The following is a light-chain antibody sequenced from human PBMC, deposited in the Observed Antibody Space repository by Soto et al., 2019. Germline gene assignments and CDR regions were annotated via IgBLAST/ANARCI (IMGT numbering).Light chain of an antibody. CDR1: SSDVGGYNY. Sequence: QSVLTQPRSVSGSPGQSVTISCTGTSSDVGGYNYVSWYQQHPGKAPKLMIYDVSKRPSGVPDRFSGFKSGNTASLTISGLQAEDEADYSCCSHAGSYIYVFGTGMKVTVL. CDR2: DVS. J-gene: IGLJ1*01. V-gene: IGLV2-11*01. CDR3: CSHAGSYIYV.